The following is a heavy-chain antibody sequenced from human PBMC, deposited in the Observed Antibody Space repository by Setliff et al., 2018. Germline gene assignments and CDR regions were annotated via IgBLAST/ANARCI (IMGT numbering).Heavy chain of an antibody. Sequence: SETLSLTCAVYGGSFNSYYWSWIRQPPGKGLEWIGEINQSGSTNYNPSLKSRVTMSVDTSKNQFSLKLSSVTAADTAVYYCARGLSYYDSSGYLGGGLMDVWGQGTTVTVSS. V-gene: IGHV4-34*01. D-gene: IGHD3-22*01. CDR2: INQSGST. J-gene: IGHJ6*02. CDR3: ARGLSYYDSSGYLGGGLMDV. CDR1: GGSFNSYY.